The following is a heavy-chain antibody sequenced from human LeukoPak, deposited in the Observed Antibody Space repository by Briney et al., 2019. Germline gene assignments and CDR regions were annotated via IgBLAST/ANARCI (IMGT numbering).Heavy chain of an antibody. CDR3: ARDDGGYDY. CDR1: GDSISHYY. D-gene: IGHD2-15*01. Sequence: KPSETLSLTCTASGDSISHYYWSWIRQPPGKGLEWIGYIYYRGSTNYNPSLKSRVTISIDTSKNQFSLNLNSVTAADTAVYYCARDDGGYDYWGQGTLVTVSS. V-gene: IGHV4-59*01. J-gene: IGHJ4*02. CDR2: IYYRGST.